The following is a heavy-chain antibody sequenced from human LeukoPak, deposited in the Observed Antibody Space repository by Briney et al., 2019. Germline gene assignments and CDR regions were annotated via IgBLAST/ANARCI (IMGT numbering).Heavy chain of an antibody. D-gene: IGHD6-13*01. Sequence: ASVKVSCKASGYTFTSYGITWVRQAPGQGLEWMGWISAYNGNTNYAQNLQGRGTMTTDTSTSTAYMELRSLRSDDTAVYYCAREVAASIGFDYWGQGTLVTVSS. CDR2: ISAYNGNT. CDR3: AREVAASIGFDY. CDR1: GYTFTSYG. J-gene: IGHJ4*02. V-gene: IGHV1-18*01.